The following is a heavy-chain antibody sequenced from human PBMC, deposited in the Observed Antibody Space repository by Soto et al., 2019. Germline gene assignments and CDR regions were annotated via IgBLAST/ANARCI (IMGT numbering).Heavy chain of an antibody. V-gene: IGHV5-51*01. J-gene: IGHJ6*02. CDR2: IYPGDSDT. CDR1: GYSFTSYW. Sequence: GESLKISCKGSGYSFTSYWIGWVRQMPRKGLEWMGIIYPGDSDTRYSPSFQGQVTISADKSISTAYLQWSSLKASDTAMYYCARHVEGYANYYYGMDVWGQGTTVTVSS. CDR3: ARHVEGYANYYYGMDV. D-gene: IGHD5-12*01.